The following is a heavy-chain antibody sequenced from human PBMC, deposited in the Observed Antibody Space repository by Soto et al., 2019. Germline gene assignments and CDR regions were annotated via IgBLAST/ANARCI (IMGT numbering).Heavy chain of an antibody. V-gene: IGHV3-11*01. CDR2: ISSSSITT. D-gene: IGHD3-9*01. J-gene: IGHJ4*02. CDR1: GFSFVDFY. Sequence: GGSLSLSCAASGFSFVDFYMNWVRLAPGRGLEWVSFISSSSITTYYADSVRGRFTTSRDNAQKTLYLHMNNLRADDTAVYFCARETPYDIVPGYSKMYMDSWGPGTQVTVSS. CDR3: ARETPYDIVPGYSKMYMDS.